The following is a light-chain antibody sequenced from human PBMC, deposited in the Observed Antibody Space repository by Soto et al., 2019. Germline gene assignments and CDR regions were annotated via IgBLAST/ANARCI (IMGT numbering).Light chain of an antibody. CDR3: QVWDTSTDQRV. CDR1: NIGSKT. J-gene: IGLJ2*01. Sequence: SYELTQPPSVSVAPGQTARIACGGTNIGSKTVHWYQQKAGQAPVVVLYDDSDRPSGIPERVSGSNSANTATLTIIRVEAGDEADYYCQVWDTSTDQRVFGGGTKLTVL. CDR2: DDS. V-gene: IGLV3-21*02.